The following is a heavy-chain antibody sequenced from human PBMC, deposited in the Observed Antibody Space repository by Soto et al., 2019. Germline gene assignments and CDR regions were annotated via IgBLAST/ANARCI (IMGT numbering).Heavy chain of an antibody. CDR3: ARDVRVVVVVAALSNYYYYGMDV. CDR1: GYTFTSYG. Sequence: QVQLVQSGAEVKKPGASVKVSCKASGYTFTSYGISWVRQAPGQGLEWMGWISAYNGNTNYAQKLQGRVTMTPDTSTSTAYMELRSLRSDDTAVYYCARDVRVVVVVAALSNYYYYGMDVWGQGTTVTVSS. CDR2: ISAYNGNT. D-gene: IGHD2-15*01. V-gene: IGHV1-18*01. J-gene: IGHJ6*02.